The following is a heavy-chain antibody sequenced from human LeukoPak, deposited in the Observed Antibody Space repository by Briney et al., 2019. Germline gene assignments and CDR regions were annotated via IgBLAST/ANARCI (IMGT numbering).Heavy chain of an antibody. CDR2: ISGSGGST. J-gene: IGHJ5*02. D-gene: IGHD3-3*01. V-gene: IGHV3-23*01. CDR3: AKDQSITIFGVVPLSS. Sequence: GGSLRLSWAASGFTFSSYAMSWVRQAPGKGLEWVSAISGSGGSTYSADSVKGRFTISRDNSKNTLYLQMNSLRAEDTAVYYCAKDQSITIFGVVPLSSWGQGTLVTVSS. CDR1: GFTFSSYA.